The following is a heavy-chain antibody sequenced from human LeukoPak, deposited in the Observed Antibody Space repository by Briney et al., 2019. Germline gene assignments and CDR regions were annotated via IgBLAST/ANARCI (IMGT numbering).Heavy chain of an antibody. Sequence: SETLSLTCTVSGGSISSYYWSWLRQPAGKGLEWIGRIYTSGSTNYNPSLTSRVTMSVDTSKNQFSLKLSSVTAADTAVYYCAREISRYNWNYEDYMDVWGKGTTVTVSS. D-gene: IGHD1-7*01. CDR3: AREISRYNWNYEDYMDV. J-gene: IGHJ6*03. CDR2: IYTSGST. CDR1: GGSISSYY. V-gene: IGHV4-4*07.